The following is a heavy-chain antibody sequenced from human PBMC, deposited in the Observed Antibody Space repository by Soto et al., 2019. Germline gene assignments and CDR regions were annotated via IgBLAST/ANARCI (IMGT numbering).Heavy chain of an antibody. V-gene: IGHV3-74*01. CDR3: ARDVKWAVASPDDAFDI. J-gene: IGHJ3*02. CDR1: GFTFSSYW. Sequence: GGSLRLSCAASGFTFSSYWMHWVRQAPGKGLVWVSRINSDGSSTSYADSVKGRFTISRDNAKNTLYLQMNSLRAEDTAVYYCARDVKWAVASPDDAFDIWGQGTMVTVSS. CDR2: INSDGSST. D-gene: IGHD6-19*01.